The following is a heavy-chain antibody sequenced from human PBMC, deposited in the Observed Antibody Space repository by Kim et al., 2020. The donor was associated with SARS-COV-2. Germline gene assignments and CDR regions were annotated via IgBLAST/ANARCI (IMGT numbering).Heavy chain of an antibody. D-gene: IGHD1-20*01. Sequence: SETLSLTCTVSGGSISSGTYYLSWIRQPAGRGLEWIGRTFTSGSTTYNPSLKNRVTISVDTSKNQFSLNLTSVTAADTAIYYCARSPGITSSLYFFDLWDQGTLVTVSS. CDR1: GGSISSGTYY. CDR2: TFTSGST. CDR3: ARSPGITSSLYFFDL. V-gene: IGHV4-61*02. J-gene: IGHJ4*02.